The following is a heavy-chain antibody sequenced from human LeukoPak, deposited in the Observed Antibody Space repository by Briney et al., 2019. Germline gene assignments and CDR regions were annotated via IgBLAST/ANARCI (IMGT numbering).Heavy chain of an antibody. V-gene: IGHV3-30-3*01. D-gene: IGHD1-14*01. CDR3: ARIYASMSILNNPQDY. Sequence: GGSLRLSCAASGFTFSSYAMHWVRQAPGKGLEWVAVISYDGSNKYYADSVKGRFTISRDNSKNTLYLQMNSLRAEDTAVYYCARIYASMSILNNPQDYWGQGTLVTVSS. CDR2: ISYDGSNK. J-gene: IGHJ4*02. CDR1: GFTFSSYA.